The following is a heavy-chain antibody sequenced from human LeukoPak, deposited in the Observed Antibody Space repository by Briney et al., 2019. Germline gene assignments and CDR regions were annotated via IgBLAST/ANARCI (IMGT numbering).Heavy chain of an antibody. D-gene: IGHD3-22*01. Sequence: SETLSLTCTVSGGSISSYYWSWIRQPPGKGLEWIGYIYYSGSTNYNPSLKSRVTLSVDTSKNQFSLKLSSVTAADTAVYYCARRRYYYDSSGREFDYWGQGTLVTVSS. CDR3: ARRRYYYDSSGREFDY. CDR2: IYYSGST. J-gene: IGHJ4*02. CDR1: GGSISSYY. V-gene: IGHV4-59*01.